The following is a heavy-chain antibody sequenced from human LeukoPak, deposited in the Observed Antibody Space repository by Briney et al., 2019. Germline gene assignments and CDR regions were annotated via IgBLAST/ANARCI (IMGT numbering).Heavy chain of an antibody. D-gene: IGHD3-3*01. CDR3: ARGCRYYDFWSGYYNWFDP. CDR2: INHSGST. CDR1: GGSISSGDYY. J-gene: IGHJ5*02. V-gene: IGHV4-30-4*08. Sequence: SQTLSLTCTVSGGSISSGDYYWSWIRQPPGKGLEWIGEINHSGSTNYNPSLKSRVTISVDTSKNQFSLKLSSVTAADTAVYYCARGCRYYDFWSGYYNWFDPWGQGTLVTVSS.